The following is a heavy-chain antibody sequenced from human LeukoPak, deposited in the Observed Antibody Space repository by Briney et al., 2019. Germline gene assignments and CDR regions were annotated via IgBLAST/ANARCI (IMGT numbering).Heavy chain of an antibody. D-gene: IGHD6-6*01. CDR1: GITIRNYG. J-gene: IGHJ4*02. V-gene: IGHV3-23*01. CDR2: ISGSGGST. CDR3: AKDRVPLAARPLHFDY. Sequence: GSLRPSCAASGITIRNYGMTWVRQAPGKGLEWVSAISGSGGSTYYADSVKGRFTISRDNSKNTLYLQMNSLRAEDTAVYYCAKDRVPLAARPLHFDYWGQGTLVTVSS.